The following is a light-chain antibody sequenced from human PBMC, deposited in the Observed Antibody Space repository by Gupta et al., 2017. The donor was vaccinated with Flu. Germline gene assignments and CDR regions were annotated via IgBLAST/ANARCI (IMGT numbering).Light chain of an antibody. CDR3: SSYTSTSTLV. J-gene: IGLJ1*01. CDR1: SSDVGGYNH. V-gene: IGLV2-14*01. CDR2: EVS. Sequence: QSALTQPASVSGSPGQSITISCTGTSSDVGGYNHVSWYQHHPGKAPKLIIYEVSDRPSGVSDRFSGSKSANTASLTISGRQAEDETDYYCSSYTSTSTLVFGSGTKVTVL.